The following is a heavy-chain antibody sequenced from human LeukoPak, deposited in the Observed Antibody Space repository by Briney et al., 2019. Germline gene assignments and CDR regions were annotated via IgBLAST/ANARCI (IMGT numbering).Heavy chain of an antibody. D-gene: IGHD3-22*01. CDR2: IKQDGSEK. V-gene: IGHV3-7*01. J-gene: IGHJ4*02. Sequence: GGSLRLSCAASGFTFSSYWMTWVRQAPGKGPEWVANIKQDGSEKYYVDSVTGRFTISRDNAKNSLYLQMNSLRAEDTAVYYCARIWGIVVTLDYWGQGTLVTVSS. CDR3: ARIWGIVVTLDY. CDR1: GFTFSSYW.